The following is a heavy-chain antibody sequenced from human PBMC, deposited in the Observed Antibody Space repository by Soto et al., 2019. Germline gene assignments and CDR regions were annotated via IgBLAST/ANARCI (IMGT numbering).Heavy chain of an antibody. Sequence: VQLVESGGGLVKPGGSLRLSCTASGFTSEFPFSSYNMNWVRQAPGKGLEWVSSISSSSDYIYYGDSVKGRFTISRDNAKNSLSLQMNSLRAEDTAVYYCARDASGYDFDYWGQGTLVTVSS. CDR3: ARDASGYDFDY. CDR2: ISSSSDYI. CDR1: GFTSEFPFSSYN. D-gene: IGHD5-12*01. V-gene: IGHV3-21*01. J-gene: IGHJ4*02.